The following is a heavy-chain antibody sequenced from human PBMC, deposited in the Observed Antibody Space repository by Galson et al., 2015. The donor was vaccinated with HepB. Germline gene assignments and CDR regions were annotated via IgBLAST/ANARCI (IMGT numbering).Heavy chain of an antibody. V-gene: IGHV1-18*01. Sequence: SVKVSCKASGYTFSNFGISWVRQAPGQGLEWMGWISAYSGDTNYAQSLQARVIMSTDTSAKIAYMEVRGLKVDDTAVYYCARDTVGATNHGFDIWGQGTMVTVSS. J-gene: IGHJ3*02. CDR3: ARDTVGATNHGFDI. CDR2: ISAYSGDT. CDR1: GYTFSNFG. D-gene: IGHD4-23*01.